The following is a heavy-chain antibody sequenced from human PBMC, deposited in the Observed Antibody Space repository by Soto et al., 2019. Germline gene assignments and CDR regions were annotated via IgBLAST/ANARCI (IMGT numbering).Heavy chain of an antibody. V-gene: IGHV4-59*01. CDR1: CGSTSSYY. J-gene: IGHJ3*02. CDR3: ARVSSPSGFDI. D-gene: IGHD6-6*01. Sequence: SETLSLTCTVSCGSTSSYYWSWIRQPPGKGLEWIGYIYYSGSTNYNPSLKSRVTISVDTSKNQFSLKLSSVTAADTAVYYCARVSSPSGFDIWGQGTMVTVSS. CDR2: IYYSGST.